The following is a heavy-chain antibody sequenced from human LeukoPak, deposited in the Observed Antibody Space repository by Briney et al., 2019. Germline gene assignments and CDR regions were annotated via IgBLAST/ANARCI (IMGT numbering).Heavy chain of an antibody. CDR1: GFTFSSFG. CDR2: ISYDESNK. J-gene: IGHJ4*02. CDR3: ATGVATRHYDFDY. D-gene: IGHD3-10*01. Sequence: PGRSLRLSCAASGFTFSSFGMHWVRQAPGKGLEWVSVISYDESNKYYADSVKGRFTISRDNSKNTLYLQMNSLRGEDTAVYYCATGVATRHYDFDYWGQGTLVTVSS. V-gene: IGHV3-30*03.